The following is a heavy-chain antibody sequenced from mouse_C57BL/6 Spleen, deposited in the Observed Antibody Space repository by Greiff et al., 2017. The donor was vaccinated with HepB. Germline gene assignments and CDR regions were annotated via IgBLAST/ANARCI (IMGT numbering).Heavy chain of an antibody. D-gene: IGHD2-4*01. CDR3: VRRGSYYDSSYAMDY. J-gene: IGHJ4*01. V-gene: IGHV10-1*01. CDR1: GFSFNTYA. Sequence: EVKLMESGGGLVQPKGSLKLSCAASGFSFNTYAMNWVRQAPGKGLEWVARIRSKSNNYATYYADSVKDRFTISRDDSESMLYLQMNNLKTEDTAMYYCVRRGSYYDSSYAMDYWGQGTSVTVSS. CDR2: IRSKSNNYAT.